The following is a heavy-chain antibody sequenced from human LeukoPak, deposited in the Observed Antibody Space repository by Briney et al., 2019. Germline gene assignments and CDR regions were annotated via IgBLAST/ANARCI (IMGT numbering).Heavy chain of an antibody. Sequence: SVKVSCKASGGTFSSYAISWVRQAPGQGLEWMGRIIPILGIANYAQKFQGRVTITADKSTSTAYMELSSLRSEDTAVYYCASANYDYAWGSAQFDYWGQGTLVTVSS. CDR1: GGTFSSYA. D-gene: IGHD3-16*01. CDR2: IIPILGIA. V-gene: IGHV1-69*04. CDR3: ASANYDYAWGSAQFDY. J-gene: IGHJ4*02.